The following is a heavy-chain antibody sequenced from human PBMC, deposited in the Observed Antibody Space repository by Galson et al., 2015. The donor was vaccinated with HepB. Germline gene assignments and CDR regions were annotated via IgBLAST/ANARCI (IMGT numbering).Heavy chain of an antibody. J-gene: IGHJ3*02. CDR3: TRLREMPTVENAFDI. CDR2: IRSXXNSYXT. V-gene: IGHV3-73*01. D-gene: IGHD5-24*01. CDR1: GFIFSDSG. Sequence: SLRLSCAASGFIFSDSGIHWVRQASGKGLEXVGRIRSXXNSYXTASAASVKGRFTISRDDSENRAYLQMNSLKTEDTAVYYCTRLREMPTVENAFDIWGQGTMVTVSS.